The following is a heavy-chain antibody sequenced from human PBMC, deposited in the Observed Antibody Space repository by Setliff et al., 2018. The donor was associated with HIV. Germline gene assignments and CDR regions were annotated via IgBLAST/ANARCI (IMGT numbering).Heavy chain of an antibody. CDR2: INYSGST. J-gene: IGHJ3*02. Sequence: TSETLSLTCAVYGGSFSNYYWSWIRQPPGKGLEWIGEINYSGSTKYNPSLKSRVTMSVDTSKNQFSLKLNSVTAADTAVYYCARYVAYDEDDFDIWGQGTMVTV. D-gene: IGHD3-16*01. V-gene: IGHV4-34*01. CDR1: GGSFSNYY. CDR3: ARYVAYDEDDFDI.